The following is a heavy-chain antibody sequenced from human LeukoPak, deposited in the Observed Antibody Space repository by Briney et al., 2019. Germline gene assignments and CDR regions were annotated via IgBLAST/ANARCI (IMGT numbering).Heavy chain of an antibody. J-gene: IGHJ4*02. V-gene: IGHV3-74*01. CDR3: ARGYYDTSGFYLGY. Sequence: GGSLRLSCAASGFTLSSYWMHWVRQAPGKGLVWVSRLNNDGSSTNYADSVKGRFTISRDNAKNTLYLQMDSLRAEDTAVYYCARGYYDTSGFYLGYWGQGTLVTVSS. CDR2: LNNDGSST. D-gene: IGHD3-22*01. CDR1: GFTLSSYW.